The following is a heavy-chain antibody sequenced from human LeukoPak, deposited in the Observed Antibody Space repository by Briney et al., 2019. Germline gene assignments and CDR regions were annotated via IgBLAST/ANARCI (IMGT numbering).Heavy chain of an antibody. V-gene: IGHV1-18*01. CDR3: ARDPPDYYGSETMD. CDR1: GYTFTSYA. CDR2: ISAYNGST. Sequence: GASVKVSCKASGYTFTSYAINWLRQAPGQGLEWMGWISAYNGSTNYAQKLQGRVTMTTDTSTSTAYMELRSLRSDDTAVYYCARDPPDYYGSETMDWGQGTLVTVSS. J-gene: IGHJ4*02. D-gene: IGHD3-10*01.